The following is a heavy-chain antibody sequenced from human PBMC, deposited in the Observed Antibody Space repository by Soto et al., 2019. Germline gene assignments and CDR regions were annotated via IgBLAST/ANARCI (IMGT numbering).Heavy chain of an antibody. CDR2: TYYRSKWYN. D-gene: IGHD6-13*01. CDR1: GDSVSSNSAA. J-gene: IGHJ1*01. V-gene: IGHV6-1*01. CDR3: AREGIAAAGTYFQH. Sequence: KQSQTLSLTCAISGDSVSSNSAAWNWIRQSPSRGLEWLGRTYYRSKWYNDYAVSVKSRITINPETTKNQFSLQLNSVTPEDTAVYYCAREGIAAAGTYFQHWGQGTLVTVSS.